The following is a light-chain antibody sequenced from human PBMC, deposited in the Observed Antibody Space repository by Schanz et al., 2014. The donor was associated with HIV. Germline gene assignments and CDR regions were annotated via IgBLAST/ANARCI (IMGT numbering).Light chain of an antibody. V-gene: IGLV1-44*01. Sequence: QSVLTQPPSASGTPGQRVTISCSGSSSNIGSNTVNWYQQLPGTAPKLLIYSNNQRPSGVPDRFSGSKSGTSASLAISGLQSEDEADYYCSSHAGSNKVFGGGTKVTVL. CDR3: SSHAGSNKV. CDR2: SNN. J-gene: IGLJ2*01. CDR1: SSNIGSNT.